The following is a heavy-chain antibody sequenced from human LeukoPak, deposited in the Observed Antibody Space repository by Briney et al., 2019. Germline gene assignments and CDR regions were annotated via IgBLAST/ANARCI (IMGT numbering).Heavy chain of an antibody. J-gene: IGHJ5*02. Sequence: SETLSLTCTVSGYSISSGYYWGWIRQPPGKGLEWIGSIYHSGRTNYNPSLKSRVTMSVDTSKNQFSLNLTSVSAADTAVYYCARFTPQGYGWGGYNRFDPWGQGTLVTVSS. V-gene: IGHV4-38-2*02. D-gene: IGHD3-16*01. CDR1: GYSISSGYY. CDR2: IYHSGRT. CDR3: ARFTPQGYGWGGYNRFDP.